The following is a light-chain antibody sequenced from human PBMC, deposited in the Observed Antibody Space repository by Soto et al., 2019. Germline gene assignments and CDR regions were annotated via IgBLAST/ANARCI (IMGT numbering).Light chain of an antibody. J-gene: IGKJ1*01. Sequence: TQMIQSPSSLTASREDRGTITCRASQYISTYLNWYQQKPGKAPKLLIYAASTLQSGVPSRFSGSGSGTDFTLTISSLQHEDFATYYCQQSYSSLWTFGQGTKVDIK. CDR2: AAS. CDR3: QQSYSSLWT. V-gene: IGKV1-39*01. CDR1: QYISTY.